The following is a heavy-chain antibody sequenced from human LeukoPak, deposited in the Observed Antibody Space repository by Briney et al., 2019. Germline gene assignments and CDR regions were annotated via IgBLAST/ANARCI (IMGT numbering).Heavy chain of an antibody. J-gene: IGHJ5*02. V-gene: IGHV4-59*01. CDR3: ARDRYSSSWKPTGWFDP. D-gene: IGHD6-13*01. Sequence: SETLSLTCTVSGGSISSYYWSWIRQPPGKGLEWIGYIYYSGSTNYNPSLKSRVTISVDTSKNQFSLKLSSVTAADTAVYYCARDRYSSSWKPTGWFDPWGQGTLVTVSS. CDR1: GGSISSYY. CDR2: IYYSGST.